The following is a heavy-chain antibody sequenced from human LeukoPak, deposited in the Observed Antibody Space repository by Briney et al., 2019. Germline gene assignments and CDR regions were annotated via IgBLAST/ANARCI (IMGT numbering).Heavy chain of an antibody. CDR2: IIPMFGTA. Sequence: ASVKVSCKASGGTFSSYDISWVRQAPGQGLEWMGGIIPMFGTANYAQKFQGRVTITADKSTSTAYMELSSLRSEDTAVYYCASWAAAGNYYYYYMDVWGKGTTVTVSS. CDR3: ASWAAAGNYYYYYMDV. D-gene: IGHD6-13*01. CDR1: GGTFSSYD. J-gene: IGHJ6*03. V-gene: IGHV1-69*06.